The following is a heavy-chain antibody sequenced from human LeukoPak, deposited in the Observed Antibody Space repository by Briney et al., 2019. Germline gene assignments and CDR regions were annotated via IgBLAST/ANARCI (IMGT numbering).Heavy chain of an antibody. Sequence: GGSLRLSCAASGLTFSNAWMNWVRQAPGKGLEWVGRIKSKTDGGTTDYAAPVKGRFTISRDDSKNMLYLQMNSLKTEDTAVYYCTPYYDSSGYYFFDYWGQGTLVTVSS. J-gene: IGHJ4*02. CDR2: IKSKTDGGTT. D-gene: IGHD3-22*01. CDR3: TPYYDSSGYYFFDY. CDR1: GLTFSNAW. V-gene: IGHV3-15*07.